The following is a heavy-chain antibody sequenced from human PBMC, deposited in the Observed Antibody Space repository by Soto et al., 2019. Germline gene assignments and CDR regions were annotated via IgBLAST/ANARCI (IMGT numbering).Heavy chain of an antibody. J-gene: IGHJ4*02. V-gene: IGHV3-7*01. CDR2: IKQDGSEK. Sequence: PVGSLRLSCAASGFTFSSYWMSWVRQAPGKGLEWVANIKQDGSEKYYVDSVKGRFTIPRDSAKNSLYLQMNSLRAEDTAVYYCARDLSDPAAGIFDYWGQGTLVTVSS. CDR1: GFTFSSYW. CDR3: ARDLSDPAAGIFDY. D-gene: IGHD6-13*01.